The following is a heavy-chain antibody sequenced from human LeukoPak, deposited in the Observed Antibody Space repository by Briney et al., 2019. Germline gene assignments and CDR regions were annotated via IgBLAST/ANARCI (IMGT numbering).Heavy chain of an antibody. CDR3: ARNPLGGRSSLYYMDV. D-gene: IGHD2-15*01. CDR2: IWYDGSNK. J-gene: IGHJ6*03. V-gene: IGHV3-33*01. Sequence: PGRSLRLSCAASGFTFSSYGMHWVRQAPGKGLEWVAVIWYDGSNKYYADSVKGRFTISRDNSKNTLYLQMNSLRAEDTAVYYCARNPLGGRSSLYYMDVWGKGTTVTVSS. CDR1: GFTFSSYG.